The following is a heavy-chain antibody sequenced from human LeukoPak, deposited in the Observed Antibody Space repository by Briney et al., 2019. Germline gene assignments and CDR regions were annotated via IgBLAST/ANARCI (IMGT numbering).Heavy chain of an antibody. V-gene: IGHV1-2*02. J-gene: IGHJ4*02. CDR3: ARRGDWNHHDF. CDR1: VYTFTDYY. Sequence: ASVKVSCKASVYTFTDYYMHWVRQAPGQGLEWMGWINPKSGGTNYAQKFQGRVTMTRDTSISTAYMELGSLRSDDTAVYYCARRGDWNHHDFWGQGTLVTVSS. D-gene: IGHD1-1*01. CDR2: INPKSGGT.